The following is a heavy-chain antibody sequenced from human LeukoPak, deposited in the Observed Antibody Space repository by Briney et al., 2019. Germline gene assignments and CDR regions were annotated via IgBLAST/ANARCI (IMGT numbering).Heavy chain of an antibody. D-gene: IGHD3-16*01. CDR2: ISSSGSTI. V-gene: IGHV3-48*04. Sequence: PGGSLRLSCAASGFTFSSYWMNWVRQAPGKGLEWVSYISSSGSTIYYADSVKGRFTISRDNAKNSLYLQMNSLRAEDTAVYYCANHDPAGEAFDIWGQGTMVTVSS. CDR1: GFTFSSYW. J-gene: IGHJ3*02. CDR3: ANHDPAGEAFDI.